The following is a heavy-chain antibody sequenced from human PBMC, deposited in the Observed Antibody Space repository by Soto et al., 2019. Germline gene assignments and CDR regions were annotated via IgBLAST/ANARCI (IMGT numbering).Heavy chain of an antibody. Sequence: ASLKVSCKASGYTFTSYGISWVRQAPGQGLEWMGWISAYNGNTNYAQKLQGRVTMTTDTSTSTAYMELRSLRSDDTAVYYCARDYYGSGSYYSVYYYGMDVWGQGTTVTVSS. CDR3: ARDYYGSGSYYSVYYYGMDV. J-gene: IGHJ6*02. CDR2: ISAYNGNT. D-gene: IGHD3-10*01. V-gene: IGHV1-18*01. CDR1: GYTFTSYG.